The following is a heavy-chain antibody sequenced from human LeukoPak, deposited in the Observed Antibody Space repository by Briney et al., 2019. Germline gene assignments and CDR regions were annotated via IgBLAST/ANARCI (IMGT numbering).Heavy chain of an antibody. CDR1: RYSFTSYW. V-gene: IGHV5-51*01. D-gene: IGHD3-3*01. CDR3: ARHRYGGGYDFWSGYSDYYYMDV. J-gene: IGHJ6*03. CDR2: IYPGDSDT. Sequence: GESLKIAFQGSRYSFTSYWIGWVRQVPGKGLEWMGIIYPGDSDTRYSPSFQGQVTISADKSISTAYLQWSSLKASDTAMYYCARHRYGGGYDFWSGYSDYYYMDVWGKGTTVTVSS.